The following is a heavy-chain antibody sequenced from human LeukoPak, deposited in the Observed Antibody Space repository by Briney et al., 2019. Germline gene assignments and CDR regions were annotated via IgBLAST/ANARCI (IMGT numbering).Heavy chain of an antibody. J-gene: IGHJ4*02. CDR1: GGSISRNSRNY. CDR2: IYYTGST. V-gene: IGHV4-61*01. D-gene: IGHD3-22*01. Sequence: SETLSLTCTVSGGSISRNSRNYWSWIRQSPGKGLEWIGYIYYTGSTNYNPSLKSRVTFSLDTSKNQFSLRLSSVTAADTAVYYCARQYYYDSNSYSPGYYFDYWGQGTPVTVSS. CDR3: ARQYYYDSNSYSPGYYFDY.